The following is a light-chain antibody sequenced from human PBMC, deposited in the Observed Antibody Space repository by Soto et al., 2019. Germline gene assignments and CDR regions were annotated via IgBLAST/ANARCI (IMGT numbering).Light chain of an antibody. V-gene: IGLV2-11*01. CDR1: GSDVGAYPS. CDR3: CSRAGTTMWV. Sequence: QSALTQPRSVSGSPGQSVTISCTGTGSDVGAYPSVSWYQQHPGKAPKLIIYEVDKRPSGVPDRFSGSKSGNTASLTISGLQADDETDYYCCSRAGTTMWVFGGGTQLTVL. J-gene: IGLJ7*01. CDR2: EVD.